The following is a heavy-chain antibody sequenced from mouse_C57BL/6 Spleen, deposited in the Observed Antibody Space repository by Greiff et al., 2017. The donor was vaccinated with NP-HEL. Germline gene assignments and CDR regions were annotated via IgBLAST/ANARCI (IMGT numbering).Heavy chain of an antibody. CDR2: IHPNSGST. Sequence: QVQLQQPGAELVKPGASVKLSCKASGYTFTSYWMHWVKQRPGQGLEWIGMIHPNSGSTNYNEKFKSKATLTVDKSSSTAYMQLSSLTSEDSAVYYCARSPGYGGSPWYFDVWGTGTTVTVSS. D-gene: IGHD1-1*01. J-gene: IGHJ1*03. CDR3: ARSPGYGGSPWYFDV. CDR1: GYTFTSYW. V-gene: IGHV1-64*01.